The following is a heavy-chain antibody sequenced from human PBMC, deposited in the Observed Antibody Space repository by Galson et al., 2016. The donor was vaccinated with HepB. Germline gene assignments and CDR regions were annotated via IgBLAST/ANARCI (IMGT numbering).Heavy chain of an antibody. J-gene: IGHJ4*02. CDR1: GFPFSTYG. Sequence: SLRLSCAASGFPFSTYGMSWVRQAPGKGLEWVAAISGSGGRTSYEDSVRGRFTISRDNSKNTLFLRMNSVGVGDTAVYFCAKSGFFGELDKWGQGTGVVVSS. CDR2: ISGSGGRT. V-gene: IGHV3-23*01. D-gene: IGHD3-10*01. CDR3: AKSGFFGELDK.